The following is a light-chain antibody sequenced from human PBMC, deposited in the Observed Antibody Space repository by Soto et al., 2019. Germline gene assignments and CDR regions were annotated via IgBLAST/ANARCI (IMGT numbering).Light chain of an antibody. Sequence: QSALTQPASVSGSPGQSITISCTGTSSDVGSYNLVSWYQQHPGKAPKLTIYEGSKRPSGVSNRFSGSKSGNTASLTISGLQAEDEADYYCCSYAGSSTFGAVFGGGTQLTVL. CDR3: CSYAGSSTFGAV. V-gene: IGLV2-23*03. CDR2: EGS. CDR1: SSDVGSYNL. J-gene: IGLJ7*01.